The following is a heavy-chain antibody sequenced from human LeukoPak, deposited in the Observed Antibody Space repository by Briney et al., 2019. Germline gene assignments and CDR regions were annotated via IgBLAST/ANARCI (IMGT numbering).Heavy chain of an antibody. V-gene: IGHV4-59*01. Sequence: SSETLSLICSVSGGSMSSYYWSWIRQPPGKGLEWIGSIYYSGSTNYNPSLKSRVTISVDTSKNQFSLKLSSVTAADTAVYYCARLAAAIEPNYYYYYCYMDVWGKGTTVTVSS. CDR1: GGSMSSYY. D-gene: IGHD6-13*01. J-gene: IGHJ6*03. CDR2: IYYSGST. CDR3: ARLAAAIEPNYYYYYCYMDV.